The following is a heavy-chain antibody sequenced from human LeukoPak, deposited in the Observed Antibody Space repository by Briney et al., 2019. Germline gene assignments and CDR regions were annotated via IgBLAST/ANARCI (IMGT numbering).Heavy chain of an antibody. J-gene: IGHJ4*02. CDR3: ARPYSSSWYPFDH. D-gene: IGHD6-13*01. CDR1: RYIFTNYW. CDR2: IYPGDSDT. Sequence: GESLKISCKGSRYIFTNYWIGWVRQMPGKGLEWMGIIYPGDSDTIYSPSFQGQVTISADKSINTAYLQWSSLKASDTAMYYCARPYSSSWYPFDHWGQGTLVTVSS. V-gene: IGHV5-51*01.